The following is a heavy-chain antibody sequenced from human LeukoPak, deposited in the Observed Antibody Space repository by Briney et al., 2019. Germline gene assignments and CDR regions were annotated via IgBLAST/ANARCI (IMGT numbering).Heavy chain of an antibody. J-gene: IGHJ4*02. Sequence: GGSLRLSCAASGFTFGSYSMNWVRQAPGKGLEWVSSISSSSSYIYYADSVKGRFTISRDNAKNSLYLQMNSLRAEDTAVYYCAGERYYYDSSGSIDGVGFDYWGQGTLVTVSS. CDR2: ISSSSSYI. V-gene: IGHV3-21*01. CDR3: AGERYYYDSSGSIDGVGFDY. CDR1: GFTFGSYS. D-gene: IGHD3-22*01.